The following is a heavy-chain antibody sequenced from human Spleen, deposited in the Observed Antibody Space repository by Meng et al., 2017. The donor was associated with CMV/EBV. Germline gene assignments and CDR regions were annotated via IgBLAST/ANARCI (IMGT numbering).Heavy chain of an antibody. Sequence: GESLKISCAASGLTFRTYAMHWVRQAPGKGLEWVAFISYDGRKTDFADSVRGRFTISRDNSKNMLYLQMNSLRAEDTALYFCANFAGLGSRPLGDPFDMWGQGTMVTVSS. CDR3: ANFAGLGSRPLGDPFDM. V-gene: IGHV3-30*04. D-gene: IGHD3-16*01. CDR2: ISYDGRKT. CDR1: GLTFRTYA. J-gene: IGHJ3*02.